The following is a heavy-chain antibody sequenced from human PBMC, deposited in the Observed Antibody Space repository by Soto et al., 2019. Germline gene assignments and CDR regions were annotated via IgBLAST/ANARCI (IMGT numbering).Heavy chain of an antibody. V-gene: IGHV3-23*01. Sequence: EVQMLESGGGLVQPRWSLRLSCAASGSTFSSYAMSWVRQAPGKGLEGVSAISGSGRSTHYADCVKGRFTIPRDKSKNTLYVQLNSLRVEDTAGYYCAKLRGEAVAGTSGVDNWGQGTLVTVAS. CDR2: ISGSGRST. D-gene: IGHD6-19*01. J-gene: IGHJ4*01. CDR3: AKLRGEAVAGTSGVDN. CDR1: GSTFSSYA.